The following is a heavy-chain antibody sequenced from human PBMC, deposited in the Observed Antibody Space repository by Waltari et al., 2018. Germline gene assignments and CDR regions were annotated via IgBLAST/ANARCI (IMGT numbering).Heavy chain of an antibody. V-gene: IGHV3-48*03. CDR2: ISSSGSTI. D-gene: IGHD1-1*01. Sequence: EVQLVESGGGLVQPGGSLRLSCAASGFTFTSYEMSWGRPAPGKGLEWVSYISSSGSTIYYADSVKGRFTISRDNAKNSLYLQMNSLRDEDTAVYYCANRPTGKAYWGQGTLVTVSS. CDR3: ANRPTGKAY. CDR1: GFTFTSYE. J-gene: IGHJ4*02.